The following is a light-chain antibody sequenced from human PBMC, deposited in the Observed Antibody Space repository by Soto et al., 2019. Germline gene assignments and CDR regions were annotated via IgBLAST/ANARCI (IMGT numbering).Light chain of an antibody. CDR2: GAS. J-gene: IGKJ1*01. V-gene: IGKV3-15*01. Sequence: IRRTPYPATLSVSAEERATRSCRASQSVSNNLAWYQQKSGQAPRLLIFGASTRATGIPARFSGSGSGTDFTLTISCLQSEDFVVYFCQQYNHWPRTFGQGTKVDIK. CDR1: QSVSNN. CDR3: QQYNHWPRT.